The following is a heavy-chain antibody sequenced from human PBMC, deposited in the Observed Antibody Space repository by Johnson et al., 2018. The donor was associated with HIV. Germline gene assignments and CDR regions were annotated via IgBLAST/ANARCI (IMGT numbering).Heavy chain of an antibody. J-gene: IGHJ3*02. CDR1: GFTVSSNY. D-gene: IGHD6-6*01. Sequence: VQLVESGGGLVQPGGSLRLSCAASGFTVSSNYMSWVRQAPGKGLEWVSGISWNSGSIGYADSVKGRFTISRDNAKNSLYLQMNSLRAEDTAVYYCARDRGAARDAFDIWGQGTMVTVSS. CDR3: ARDRGAARDAFDI. V-gene: IGHV3-48*04. CDR2: ISWNSGSI.